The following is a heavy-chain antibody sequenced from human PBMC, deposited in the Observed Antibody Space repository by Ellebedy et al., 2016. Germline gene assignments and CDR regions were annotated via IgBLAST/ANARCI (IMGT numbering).Heavy chain of an antibody. CDR2: INPSSGGT. CDR1: GYSFRDYY. J-gene: IGHJ4*02. D-gene: IGHD3-10*01. CDR3: ASHYYYPTN. Sequence: ASVKVSCXASGYSFRDYYMYWVRQAPGQGLEWMGWINPSSGGTNYAQKFQGRVTMTRDTSISTAYMELSRLRSDDTAVYYCASHYYYPTNWGQGTLVTVSS. V-gene: IGHV1-2*02.